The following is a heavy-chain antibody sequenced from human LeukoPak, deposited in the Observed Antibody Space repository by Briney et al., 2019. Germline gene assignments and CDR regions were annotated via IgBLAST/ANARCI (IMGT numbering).Heavy chain of an antibody. CDR2: ISSSGSTI. CDR1: GFTFSDYY. V-gene: IGHV3-11*01. CDR3: ARGYDSSGYYYYYYYYGMDV. Sequence: PGGSLRLSCAASGFTFSDYYMSWIRQAPGKGLEWVSYISSSGSTIYYADSVKGRFTISRDNAKNSLYLQMNSLRAEDTAVYYCARGYDSSGYYYYYYYYGMDVWGRGTLVTVSS. D-gene: IGHD3-22*01. J-gene: IGHJ6*02.